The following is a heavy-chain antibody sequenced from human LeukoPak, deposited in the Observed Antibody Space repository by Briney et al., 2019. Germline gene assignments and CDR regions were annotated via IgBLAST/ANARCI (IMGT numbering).Heavy chain of an antibody. Sequence: SVKVSCKASGGTFSSYTISWVRQAPGQGLEWMGRIIPILGIANYAQKFQGRVTITADKSTSTAYMELSSLRSEDTAVYYCASDRKDTATIDYWGQGTLVTVSS. J-gene: IGHJ4*02. CDR1: GGTFSSYT. D-gene: IGHD2-15*01. CDR3: ASDRKDTATIDY. V-gene: IGHV1-69*02. CDR2: IIPILGIA.